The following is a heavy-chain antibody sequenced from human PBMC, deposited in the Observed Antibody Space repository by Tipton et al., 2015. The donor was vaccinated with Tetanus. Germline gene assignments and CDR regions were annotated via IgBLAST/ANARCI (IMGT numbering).Heavy chain of an antibody. CDR3: ARGRDGYNYPFDY. V-gene: IGHV4-59*01. Sequence: TLSLTCTVSGGSMSTYYWSWIRQPPGNGLEWIGYIYNSGNTNYNPSLKSRVTISVDTSKNQFSLKLNSVTAADTAVYYCARGRDGYNYPFDYWGQGTLVIVSS. CDR2: IYNSGNT. J-gene: IGHJ4*02. D-gene: IGHD5-24*01. CDR1: GGSMSTYY.